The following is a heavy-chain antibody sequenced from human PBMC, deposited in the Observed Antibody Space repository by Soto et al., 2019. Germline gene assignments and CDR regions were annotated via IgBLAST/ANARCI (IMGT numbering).Heavy chain of an antibody. CDR2: INHSGST. J-gene: IGHJ4*02. CDR3: FRLVGDLYPDF. Sequence: PPETLSLTCAVYGGSFSGYYWSWIRQPPGKGLEWIGEINHSGSTNYNPSLKSRVTISVDTSKNQFSLKLSSVTAADTAVYYCFRLVGDLYPDFWVQGTLVTVSS. D-gene: IGHD3-10*01. CDR1: GGSFSGYY. V-gene: IGHV4-34*01.